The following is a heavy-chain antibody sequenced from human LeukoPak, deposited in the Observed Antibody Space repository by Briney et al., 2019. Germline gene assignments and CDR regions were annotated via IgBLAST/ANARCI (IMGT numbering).Heavy chain of an antibody. Sequence: GGSLRLSCAASGFTFSSYAMSWVRQAPGKGLEWVSAISGSGGSIYYADSVKGRFTISRDNSKNTLYLQMNSLRAEDTAVYYCAKDQGIAVALLFDYWGQGTLVTVSS. CDR1: GFTFSSYA. J-gene: IGHJ4*02. CDR2: ISGSGGSI. CDR3: AKDQGIAVALLFDY. D-gene: IGHD6-19*01. V-gene: IGHV3-23*01.